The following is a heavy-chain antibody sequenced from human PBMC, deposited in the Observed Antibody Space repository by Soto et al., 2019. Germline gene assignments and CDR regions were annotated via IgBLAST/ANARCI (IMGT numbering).Heavy chain of an antibody. CDR1: GFTFSAFG. J-gene: IGHJ6*02. V-gene: IGHV3-30*18. CDR2: SSYGGSNK. CDR3: AKGPLRFPDSGDYGYYSWGMDV. D-gene: IGHD3-16*01. Sequence: QMTLVESGGGVVQPGTSLRLSCVASGFTFSAFGMHWVRQAPGKGLEWVAISSYGGSNKYYGDSVQGRFTISRDNSRVTLYLQMNRLIDEDTAVYYCAKGPLRFPDSGDYGYYSWGMDVWGQGTTVTVSS.